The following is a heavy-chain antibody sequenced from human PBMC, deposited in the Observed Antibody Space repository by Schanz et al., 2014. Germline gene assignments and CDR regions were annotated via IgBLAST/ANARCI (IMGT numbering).Heavy chain of an antibody. CDR1: GGTFSRLT. V-gene: IGHV1-69*02. D-gene: IGHD2-15*01. CDR3: ARGGGPEDVFDI. Sequence: QVQLVQSGADVKKPGSSVRVSCKASGGTFSRLTFSWVRQAPGQGLEWMGRVIPILGIANYAQNFQGRVTITADKSTSTAYMELTSLRSEDTAVYYCARGGGPEDVFDIWGQGTILTVSS. J-gene: IGHJ3*02. CDR2: VIPILGIA.